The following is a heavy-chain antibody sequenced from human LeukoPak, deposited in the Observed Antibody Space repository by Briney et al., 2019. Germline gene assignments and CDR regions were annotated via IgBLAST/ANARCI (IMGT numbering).Heavy chain of an antibody. J-gene: IGHJ3*02. CDR1: GFTFSSYS. Sequence: GGSLRLSCAASGFTFSSYSMNWVRQAPGKGLEWVSSISSSSSYIYYADSVKGRFTISRDNAKNSLYLQMNSLRAEYTAVYYCAKMVRGPDAFDIWGQGTMVTVSS. V-gene: IGHV3-21*01. D-gene: IGHD3-10*01. CDR2: ISSSSSYI. CDR3: AKMVRGPDAFDI.